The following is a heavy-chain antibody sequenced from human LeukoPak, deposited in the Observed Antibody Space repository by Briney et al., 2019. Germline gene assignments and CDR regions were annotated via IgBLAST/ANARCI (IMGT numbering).Heavy chain of an antibody. J-gene: IGHJ4*02. CDR2: ISYDGNNK. D-gene: IGHD2-21*02. Sequence: PGVSLRLSCAASGFTFSSYAMHWVRHAPGQGLEGGAVISYDGNNKYYAESMKGRFTISRDNSKNTLYLQMNSLRAEDTAVYYCARGHIVVLTAPDYWGQGTLVTVSS. CDR1: GFTFSSYA. CDR3: ARGHIVVLTAPDY. V-gene: IGHV3-30*04.